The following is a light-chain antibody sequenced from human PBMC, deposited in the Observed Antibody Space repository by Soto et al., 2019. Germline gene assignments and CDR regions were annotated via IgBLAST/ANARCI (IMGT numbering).Light chain of an antibody. V-gene: IGLV2-14*02. CDR3: QSHDSSLSGFYV. J-gene: IGLJ1*01. Sequence: QSALTQPASVSGSPGQSITISCTGTSGDFGSFNPVSWYQQHPGKAPKLMIYEGSERPSGVPDRFSGSKSGTSASLAITGLQAEDEADYYCQSHDSSLSGFYVFGTGTKLTVL. CDR1: SGDFGSFNP. CDR2: EGS.